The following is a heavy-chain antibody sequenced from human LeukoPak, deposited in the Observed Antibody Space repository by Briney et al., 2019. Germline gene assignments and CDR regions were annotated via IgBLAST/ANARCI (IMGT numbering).Heavy chain of an antibody. Sequence: SETLSLTCAVYGGSFSGYYWSWIRQPPGKGLEWIGSIYYSGSTYYNPSLKSRVTISVDTSKNQFSLKLSSVTAADTAVYYCARPTPYDSKPDDAFDIWGQGTMVTVSS. J-gene: IGHJ3*02. V-gene: IGHV4-34*01. CDR2: IYYSGST. CDR3: ARPTPYDSKPDDAFDI. D-gene: IGHD3-22*01. CDR1: GGSFSGYY.